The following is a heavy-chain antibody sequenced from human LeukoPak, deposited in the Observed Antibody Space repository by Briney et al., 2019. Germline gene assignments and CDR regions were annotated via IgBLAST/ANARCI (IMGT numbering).Heavy chain of an antibody. V-gene: IGHV1-2*02. Sequence: ASVKVSCKASAYTFTGYYMHWVRQAPGQGLEWMGWINPNTGGTNYAQKFQGRVTMTRDTSISTAYMELNSLRSDDTAVYYCARGGGPNWNYGEYGYWGRGTLVTVSS. J-gene: IGHJ4*02. CDR2: INPNTGGT. CDR1: AYTFTGYY. CDR3: ARGGGPNWNYGEYGY. D-gene: IGHD1-7*01.